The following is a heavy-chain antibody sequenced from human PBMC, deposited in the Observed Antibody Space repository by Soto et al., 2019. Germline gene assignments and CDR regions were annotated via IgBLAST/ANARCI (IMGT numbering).Heavy chain of an antibody. CDR2: TYYRSKWYN. J-gene: IGHJ5*02. CDR3: ARDPRYCSGGSCSVWFDP. V-gene: IGHV6-1*01. CDR1: GDSVSSNSAA. Sequence: SQTLSLTCVISGDSVSSNSAAWNWIRQSPSRGLEWLGRTYYRSKWYNDYAVSVKGRITINPDTSKNQFSLQLNSVTPEDTAVYYCARDPRYCSGGSCSVWFDPWGQGTLVTVSS. D-gene: IGHD2-15*01.